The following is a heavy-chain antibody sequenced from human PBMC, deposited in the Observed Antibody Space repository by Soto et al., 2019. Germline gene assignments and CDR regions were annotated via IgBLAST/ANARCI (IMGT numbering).Heavy chain of an antibody. J-gene: IGHJ6*02. Sequence: QVQLVQSGAEVKKPGASVKVSCKASGYTFTGYYMHWVRQAPGQGLEWMGWINPNSGGTNYAQKFQGRVTMTRDTSISTAYMELSRLRSDDTAVYYWARDQLWGGVSYGMDVWGQGTTVTVSS. CDR3: ARDQLWGGVSYGMDV. V-gene: IGHV1-2*02. D-gene: IGHD3-16*01. CDR1: GYTFTGYY. CDR2: INPNSGGT.